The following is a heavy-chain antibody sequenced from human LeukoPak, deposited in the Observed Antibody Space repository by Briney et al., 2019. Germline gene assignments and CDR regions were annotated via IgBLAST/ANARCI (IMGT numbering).Heavy chain of an antibody. J-gene: IGHJ3*02. CDR3: ARVEVFAFDI. D-gene: IGHD1-1*01. Sequence: SETLSLTCTVSGGSISSGGYYWSWIRQHPGKGLEWIGYIYYSGSTYYNPSLKSRVTISVDTSKNQFSLKLSSVTAADTAVCYCARVEVFAFDIWGQGTMVTVSS. CDR2: IYYSGST. CDR1: GGSISSGGYY. V-gene: IGHV4-31*03.